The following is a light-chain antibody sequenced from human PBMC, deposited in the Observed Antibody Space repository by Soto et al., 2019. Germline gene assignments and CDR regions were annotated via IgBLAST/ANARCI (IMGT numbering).Light chain of an antibody. CDR2: DTS. Sequence: EVVMTQSPATLSVSPGDGATLSCRASQNVHSNLAWYQQKPGQAPRLLIYDTSTRATDIPFRFSGGGSGTEFTLTISSLQSEDFADYYCEHYNNWPLTFGGGTKVEIK. CDR3: EHYNNWPLT. J-gene: IGKJ4*01. CDR1: QNVHSN. V-gene: IGKV3-15*01.